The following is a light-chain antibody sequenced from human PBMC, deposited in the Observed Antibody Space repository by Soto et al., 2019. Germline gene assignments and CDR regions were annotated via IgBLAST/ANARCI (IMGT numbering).Light chain of an antibody. V-gene: IGKV3-15*01. CDR2: GAS. Sequence: EIVLTQSPGTLSLSPWERATLSCRASQSVSSSYLAWYQQKPGQAPRLLIYGASTRATGIPARFSGSGSGTEFTLTISNLQSEDFAVYYCQHYNHWLWTFGQGTKVDIK. CDR1: QSVSSSY. J-gene: IGKJ1*01. CDR3: QHYNHWLWT.